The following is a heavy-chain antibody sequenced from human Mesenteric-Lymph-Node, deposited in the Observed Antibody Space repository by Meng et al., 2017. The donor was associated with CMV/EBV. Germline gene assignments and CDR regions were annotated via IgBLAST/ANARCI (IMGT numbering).Heavy chain of an antibody. Sequence: GGSISSGGYYWSWIRQHPGKGLEWIGYIYYSGSTYYNPSLKGRVTISVDTSKNQFSLKLSSVTAADTAVYYCARYCGGDCYSTTFDYWGQGTLVTVSS. D-gene: IGHD2-21*02. J-gene: IGHJ4*02. CDR3: ARYCGGDCYSTTFDY. CDR2: IYYSGST. V-gene: IGHV4-31*02. CDR1: GGSISSGGYY.